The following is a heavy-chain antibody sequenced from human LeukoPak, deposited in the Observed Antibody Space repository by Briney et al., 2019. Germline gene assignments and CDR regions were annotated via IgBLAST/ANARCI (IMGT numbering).Heavy chain of an antibody. D-gene: IGHD3-10*01. CDR3: ARDQGSGSSNWFDP. J-gene: IGHJ5*02. Sequence: GGSLRLPCAASGFTFSDYYMSWIRQAPGKGLEWVSYISSSGSTIYYADSVRGRFTISRDNAKNSLYLQMNSLRAEDTAVYYCARDQGSGSSNWFDPWGQGTLVTVSS. CDR1: GFTFSDYY. CDR2: ISSSGSTI. V-gene: IGHV3-11*01.